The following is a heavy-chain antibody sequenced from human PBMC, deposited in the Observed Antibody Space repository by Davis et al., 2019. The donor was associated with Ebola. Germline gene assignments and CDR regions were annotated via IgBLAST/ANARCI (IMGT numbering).Heavy chain of an antibody. CDR3: ARGRFGELPFDY. D-gene: IGHD3-10*01. Sequence: GGSLRLSCAASGFTFSNAWMSWVRQAPGKGLEWVSVIYSGGSTYYADSVRGRFTISRHNSKNTLYLQMNSLRAEDKAVYYCARGRFGELPFDYWGQGTLVTVSS. CDR2: IYSGGST. CDR1: GFTFSNAW. J-gene: IGHJ4*02. V-gene: IGHV3-53*04.